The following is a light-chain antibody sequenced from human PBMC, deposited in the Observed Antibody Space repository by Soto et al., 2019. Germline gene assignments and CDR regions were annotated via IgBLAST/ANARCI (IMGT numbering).Light chain of an antibody. Sequence: EIVLTQSPGTLSLSPGERATLSCRASQTVTSAYMAWYQQKPGQAPNLLIYAASTRAVGIPDRFSASGSGTDFTLTISRLEPEDFAVFYCHQYDRSAIFTFGPGTTVDIK. CDR2: AAS. CDR3: HQYDRSAIFT. CDR1: QTVTSAY. V-gene: IGKV3-20*01. J-gene: IGKJ3*01.